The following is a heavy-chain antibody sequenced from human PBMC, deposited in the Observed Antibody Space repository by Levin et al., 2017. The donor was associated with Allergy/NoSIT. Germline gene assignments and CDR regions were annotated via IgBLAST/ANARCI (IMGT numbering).Heavy chain of an antibody. CDR2: VFYSGST. V-gene: IGHV4-39*01. Sequence: SQTLSLTCTVSGGSISSSSYFWGWIRQPPGKGLEWIGSVFYSGSTYYNPSLKSRVTISVDTSKNHFSLKLSSVTAADTAVYFCARQRDYYDSSGADYFDLWGRGTLVTVSS. D-gene: IGHD3-22*01. CDR1: GGSISSSSYF. CDR3: ARQRDYYDSSGADYFDL. J-gene: IGHJ2*01.